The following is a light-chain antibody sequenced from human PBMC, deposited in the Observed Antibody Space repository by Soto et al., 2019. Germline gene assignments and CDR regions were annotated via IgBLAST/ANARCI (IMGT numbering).Light chain of an antibody. CDR2: EVS. Sequence: QSALTQPPSASGSLGQSVTISCTGPSSDIGTYDYVSWYQQHPGRAPKLIIFEVSKRPLGVPDRFSGSKSGNTASLIVSGLQPDDEAEYHCTSYTGDDFTFVFGTGTKVTVL. CDR3: TSYTGDDFTFV. V-gene: IGLV2-8*01. CDR1: SSDIGTYDY. J-gene: IGLJ1*01.